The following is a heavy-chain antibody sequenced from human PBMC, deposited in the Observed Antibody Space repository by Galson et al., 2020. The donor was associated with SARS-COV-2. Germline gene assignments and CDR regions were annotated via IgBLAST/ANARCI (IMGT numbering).Heavy chain of an antibody. CDR1: GGSFSGYY. Sequence: SQASETLSLTCAVYGGSFSGYYWSWIRQPPGKGLEWIGEINHSGSTNYNPSLKSRVTISVDTSKNQFSLKLSSVTAADTAVYYCARGSIAVAGRFDYWGQGTLVTVSS. D-gene: IGHD6-19*01. CDR3: ARGSIAVAGRFDY. V-gene: IGHV4-34*01. J-gene: IGHJ4*02. CDR2: INHSGST.